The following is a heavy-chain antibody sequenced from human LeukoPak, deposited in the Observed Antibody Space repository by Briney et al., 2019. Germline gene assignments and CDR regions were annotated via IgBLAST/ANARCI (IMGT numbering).Heavy chain of an antibody. CDR3: ARGSSPGVPFDP. CDR2: IYTSGST. D-gene: IGHD3-10*01. CDR1: GGSFSGYY. J-gene: IGHJ5*02. V-gene: IGHV4-59*10. Sequence: SETLSLTCAVYGGSFSGYYWSWIRQPAGKGLEWIGRIYTSGSTNYNPSLKSRVTMSVDTSKNQFSLKLSSVTAADTAVYYCARGSSPGVPFDPWGQGTLVTVSS.